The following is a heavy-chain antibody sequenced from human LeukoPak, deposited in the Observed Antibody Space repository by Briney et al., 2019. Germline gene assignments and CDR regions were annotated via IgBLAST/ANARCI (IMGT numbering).Heavy chain of an antibody. Sequence: GGSLRLSCAASGFTFSSYWMSWVRQAPGKGLEGVSNIGTSSTTIYYADSVKGRFTISRDNAKNSLYLQMNSLRADDTAVYYCARFAAGGSYYYYMDVWGKGTTVTVSS. CDR3: ARFAAGGSYYYYMDV. V-gene: IGHV3-48*01. CDR2: IGTSSTTI. CDR1: GFTFSSYW. J-gene: IGHJ6*03. D-gene: IGHD6-25*01.